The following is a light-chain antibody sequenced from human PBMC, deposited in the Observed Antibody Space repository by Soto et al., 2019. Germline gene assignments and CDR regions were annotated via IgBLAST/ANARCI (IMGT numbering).Light chain of an antibody. V-gene: IGLV2-8*01. Sequence: QSVLTQSPSASGSPGQSVTISCPGTSSDVGGYDYVSWYQQHPGKAPKLMIYEVTKRPSGVPDRFSGSKSGKQASLTVSGLQAEDEADYYCSSYAGSNNFVFGTGTKVTVL. CDR2: EVT. J-gene: IGLJ1*01. CDR1: SSDVGGYDY. CDR3: SSYAGSNNFV.